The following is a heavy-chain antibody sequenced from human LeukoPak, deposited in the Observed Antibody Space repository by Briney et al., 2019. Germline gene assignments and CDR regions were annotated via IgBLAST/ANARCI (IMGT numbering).Heavy chain of an antibody. CDR3: ARDQGGNAFDI. CDR2: IYSGGST. D-gene: IGHD3-16*01. J-gene: IGHJ3*02. Sequence: GGSLRLSCAASGFTISNYAMHWVRQAPGKGLEWVSVIYSGGSTYYADSVKGRFTISRDNSKNTLYLQMNSLRAEDTAVYYCARDQGGNAFDIWGQGTMVTVSS. V-gene: IGHV3-53*01. CDR1: GFTISNYA.